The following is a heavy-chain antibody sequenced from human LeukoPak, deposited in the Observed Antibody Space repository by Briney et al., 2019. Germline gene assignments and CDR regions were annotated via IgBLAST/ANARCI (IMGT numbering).Heavy chain of an antibody. CDR2: NYHSGAT. V-gene: IGHV4-38-2*01. CDR1: GYSIRSDYY. CDR3: GRVRSSWYFDL. J-gene: IGHJ2*01. Sequence: SVTLSLTCAVSGYSIRSDYYWGWIRQPPGTGLRWIGSNYHSGATYYIPSFRGRVTIRAETCKDSYCFNLRTVMAADTAVYYSGRVRSSWYFDLWGRGTLVTVSS.